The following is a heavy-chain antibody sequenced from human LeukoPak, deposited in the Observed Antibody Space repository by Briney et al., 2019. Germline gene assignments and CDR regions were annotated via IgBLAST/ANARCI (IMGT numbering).Heavy chain of an antibody. CDR3: ARDDIAVATCFDY. D-gene: IGHD6-19*01. V-gene: IGHV3-21*01. Sequence: GGSLRLSCAASGFTFSSSSMHWVRQAPGKGLEWVSSISTSSSYIYYADSVKGRFTISRDNAKNSLYLQMNSLRAEDTAVYYCARDDIAVATCFDYWGQGTLVTVSS. CDR2: ISTSSSYI. CDR1: GFTFSSSS. J-gene: IGHJ4*02.